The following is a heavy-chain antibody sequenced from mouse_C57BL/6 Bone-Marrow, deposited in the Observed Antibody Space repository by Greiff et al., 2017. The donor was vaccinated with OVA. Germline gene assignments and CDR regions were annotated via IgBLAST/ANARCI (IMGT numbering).Heavy chain of an antibody. CDR1: GYTFTDYN. Sequence: EVKLMESGPELVKPGASVKIPCKASGYTFTDYNMDWVKQSHGKSLEWIGDINPNNGGTIYNQKFKGKATLTVDKSSSTAYMELRSLTSEDTAVYYCARKRVPWYFDVWGTGTTVTVSS. CDR2: INPNNGGT. J-gene: IGHJ1*03. V-gene: IGHV1-18*01. CDR3: ARKRVPWYFDV.